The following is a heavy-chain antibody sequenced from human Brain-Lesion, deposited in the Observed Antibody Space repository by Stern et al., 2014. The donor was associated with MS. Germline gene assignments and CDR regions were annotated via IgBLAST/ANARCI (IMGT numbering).Heavy chain of an antibody. CDR1: GGSISSSTYY. V-gene: IGHV4-39*01. CDR3: ARHDSVPRPSQLYSARDRGPGYFDY. J-gene: IGHJ4*02. CDR2: IYYSGFT. D-gene: IGHD1-26*01. Sequence: QLQLQESGPGLVKPSETLSLPCTVSGGSISSSTYYWAWIRQPPGKGLEWLGNIYYSGFTYYNPSLKSRVTISVDMSKTQFSLKLSSVPAADTAIYYCARHDSVPRPSQLYSARDRGPGYFDYWGQGTLVTVSS.